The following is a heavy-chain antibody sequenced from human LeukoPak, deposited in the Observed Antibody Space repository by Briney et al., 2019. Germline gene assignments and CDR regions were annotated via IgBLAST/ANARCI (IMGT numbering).Heavy chain of an antibody. CDR1: GGSISSYY. V-gene: IGHV4-59*01. Sequence: PSETLSLTCTVSGGSISSYYWSWFRQPPGKGLEWIGYIYYSGSTNYNPPLKSRVTISIDTSKNQFSLKLTSVTAADTAVYFCARGILTGPINAFDIWGQGTMVTVSS. D-gene: IGHD3-9*01. CDR3: ARGILTGPINAFDI. CDR2: IYYSGST. J-gene: IGHJ3*02.